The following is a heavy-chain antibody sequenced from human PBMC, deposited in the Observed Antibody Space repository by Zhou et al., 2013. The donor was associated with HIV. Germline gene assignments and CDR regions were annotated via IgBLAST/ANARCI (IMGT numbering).Heavy chain of an antibody. CDR2: ITPILNTV. D-gene: IGHD1-1*01. J-gene: IGHJ4*02. CDR3: ARGSVNVGFVDY. V-gene: IGHV1-69*18. CDR1: GGPFSSYA. Sequence: QVQLVQSGAEVKKPGSSVKVSCKASGGPFSSYAISWVRQAPGQGPEWMGRITPILNTVDYARKFQARVTITADESTNTVYMDLNSLNSEDTAVYYCARGSVNVGFVDYWGQGTLVTVSS.